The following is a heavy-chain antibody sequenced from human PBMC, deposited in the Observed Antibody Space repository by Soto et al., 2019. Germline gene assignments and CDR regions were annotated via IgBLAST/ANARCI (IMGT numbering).Heavy chain of an antibody. V-gene: IGHV1-24*01. J-gene: IGHJ6*02. CDR1: GYTLTELS. CDR2: FDPEDGET. D-gene: IGHD3-3*01. CDR3: ATETIFGVVTPIPYYYYGMDV. Sequence: ASVKVSCKVSGYTLTELSMHWVRQAPGKGLEWMGGFDPEDGETIYAQEFQGRVTMTEDTSTDTAYMELSSLRSEDTAVYYCATETIFGVVTPIPYYYYGMDVWGQGTTVTVS.